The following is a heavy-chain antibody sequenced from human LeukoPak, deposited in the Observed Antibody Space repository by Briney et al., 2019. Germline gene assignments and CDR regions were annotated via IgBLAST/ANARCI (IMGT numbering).Heavy chain of an antibody. V-gene: IGHV3-21*01. Sequence: PGGSLRLSCAASGFTFSSYSMNWVRQAPGKGLEWVSSISSSSSYIYYADSVKGRFTISRDNAKNSLYLQMNSLRAEDTAVYYCARVWPPVGAFDYWGQGTLLPVSS. CDR3: ARVWPPVGAFDY. CDR2: ISSSSSYI. J-gene: IGHJ4*02. CDR1: GFTFSSYS. D-gene: IGHD1-26*01.